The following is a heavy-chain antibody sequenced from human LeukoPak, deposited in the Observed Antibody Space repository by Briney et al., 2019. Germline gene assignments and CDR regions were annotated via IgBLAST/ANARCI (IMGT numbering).Heavy chain of an antibody. CDR3: ARDKEEMATIFDY. V-gene: IGHV3-74*01. Sequence: GGSLRLSCAASGFTFSNYWMHWVRQAPGKGLVWVSRINSDGSSTSYADSVKGRFTISRDNAKNTLYLQMNSLRVEDTAVYYCARDKEEMATIFDYWGQGTLVTVSS. CDR2: INSDGSST. CDR1: GFTFSNYW. J-gene: IGHJ4*02. D-gene: IGHD5-24*01.